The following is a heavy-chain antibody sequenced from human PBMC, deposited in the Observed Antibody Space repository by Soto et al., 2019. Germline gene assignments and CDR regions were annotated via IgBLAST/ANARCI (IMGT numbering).Heavy chain of an antibody. CDR2: IYYSGST. CDR3: ARARRWVTMSASESGGFDP. D-gene: IGHD3-22*01. J-gene: IGHJ5*02. CDR1: GGSNSGYY. Sequence: SETLSLTGTVSGGSNSGYYWSWIRQPPGKGLEWIGYIYYSGSTYYNPSLKSRVTISVDTSKNQFSLKLSSVTAADTAVYYYARARRWVTMSASESGGFDPWGQGTLVTVYS. V-gene: IGHV4-59*08.